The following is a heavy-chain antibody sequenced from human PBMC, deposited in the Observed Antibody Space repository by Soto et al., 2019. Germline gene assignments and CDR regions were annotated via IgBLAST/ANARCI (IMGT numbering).Heavy chain of an antibody. Sequence: QVHLVQSGAEVKKPGASVKVSCKASGYTFIDYYIHWVRQAPGQGLEWMGWINPDSAGTNYAQKFQGRVTTTRDTPISTAYMELSRLTSDDTAVSYCARDLCSSTNCYGDGMDVWGQGTTVTVSS. CDR3: ARDLCSSTNCYGDGMDV. J-gene: IGHJ6*02. CDR1: GYTFIDYY. V-gene: IGHV1-2*02. D-gene: IGHD2-2*01. CDR2: INPDSAGT.